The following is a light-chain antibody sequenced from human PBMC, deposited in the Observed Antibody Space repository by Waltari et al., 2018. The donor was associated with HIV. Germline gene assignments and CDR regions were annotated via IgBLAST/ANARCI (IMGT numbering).Light chain of an antibody. Sequence: QSVLTQPPSASGTPGQRVTISCSGGSPNIGSNTVNWSQQFPGTAPKLLNYSYKLRPSGVPDRFSGSKSGTSASQAISVLQSEDEADYYCAPWDDSLKGPIFGGGTKVTVL. CDR1: SPNIGSNT. V-gene: IGLV1-44*01. CDR2: SYK. J-gene: IGLJ2*01. CDR3: APWDDSLKGPI.